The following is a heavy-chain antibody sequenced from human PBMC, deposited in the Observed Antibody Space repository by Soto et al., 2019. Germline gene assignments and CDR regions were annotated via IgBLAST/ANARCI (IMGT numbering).Heavy chain of an antibody. J-gene: IGHJ4*02. CDR2: ISYDGSNK. D-gene: IGHD2-8*01. CDR3: ARAHPHCTSGVCSAIDY. V-gene: IGHV3-30-3*01. CDR1: GFTFSSYA. Sequence: QVQLVESGGGVVQPGRSLRLSCAASGFTFSSYAMHWVRQAPGKGLEWVAVISYDGSNKYYADSVKGRFTISRDNSKNTLYLQMNSLRAEDTAVYYCARAHPHCTSGVCSAIDYWGQGTLVTVSS.